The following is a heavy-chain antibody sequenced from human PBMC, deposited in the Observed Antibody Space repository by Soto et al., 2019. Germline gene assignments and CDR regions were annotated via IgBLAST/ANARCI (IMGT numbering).Heavy chain of an antibody. CDR3: ARDDNCSGSSCYGMDV. CDR1: GGSISSFY. Sequence: SETLSLTCTVSGGSISSFYWTWIRQPAGKGLEWIGRIYTSGSTNYNPSLKSRVTMSVDTSKNQFSLKLTSVTAADTAVYYCARDDNCSGSSCYGMDVWGQGTTVTVSS. J-gene: IGHJ6*02. CDR2: IYTSGST. D-gene: IGHD2-15*01. V-gene: IGHV4-4*07.